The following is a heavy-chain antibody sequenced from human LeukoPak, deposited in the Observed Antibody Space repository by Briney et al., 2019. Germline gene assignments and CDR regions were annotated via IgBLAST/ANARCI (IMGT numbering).Heavy chain of an antibody. CDR3: ARGKANLHIDY. Sequence: GASVKVSCKASGYSFTGYYMHWVRQAPGQGLEWMGWINPNSGGTDYAQMLQGRVTMTRDTSITTAYMELSSLRSDDTAVYYCARGKANLHIDYWGQGTLVTVSS. CDR2: INPNSGGT. CDR1: GYSFTGYY. D-gene: IGHD4/OR15-4a*01. J-gene: IGHJ4*02. V-gene: IGHV1-2*02.